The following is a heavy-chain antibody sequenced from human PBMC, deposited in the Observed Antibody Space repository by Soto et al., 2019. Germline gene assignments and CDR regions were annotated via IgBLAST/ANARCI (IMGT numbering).Heavy chain of an antibody. Sequence: QITLKESGPTMVKPTETRTRTCTFSGFSLSTSGVGVGWIRQPPGKALEWLARIYWDDDRRYRPYLKIRLIITKDASENQVVLTVINTEPVETGTYYCEHMAVDGYWWFDPRGQGTLVTVSS. J-gene: IGHJ5*02. CDR2: IYWDDDR. D-gene: IGHD6-19*01. CDR3: EHMAVDGYWWFDP. V-gene: IGHV2-5*02. CDR1: GFSLSTSGVG.